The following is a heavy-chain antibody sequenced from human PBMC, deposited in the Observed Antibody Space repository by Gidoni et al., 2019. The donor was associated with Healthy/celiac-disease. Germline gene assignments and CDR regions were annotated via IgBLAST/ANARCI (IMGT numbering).Heavy chain of an antibody. Sequence: VQLVESGRGVVQTGRYVRLSCAASGFNFSSYAMHWVRQAPGKGLAWVAVIAYDGSNKYYADSVKGRFTISRDNSKNTLYLQMNSLRAEDTAVYYCAREGANDAFDIWGQGTMVTVSS. J-gene: IGHJ3*02. CDR2: IAYDGSNK. CDR3: AREGANDAFDI. CDR1: GFNFSSYA. V-gene: IGHV3-30-3*01.